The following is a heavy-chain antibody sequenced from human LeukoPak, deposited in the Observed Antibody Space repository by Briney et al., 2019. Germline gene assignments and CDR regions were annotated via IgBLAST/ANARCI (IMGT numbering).Heavy chain of an antibody. D-gene: IGHD3-3*01. J-gene: IGHJ6*02. CDR2: ISNDGSKK. CDR1: GFTFSSYG. CDR3: ARDLPTIYGFQDYYGMDV. Sequence: GGSLRLSCAASGFTFSSYGMHWVRQAPGKGLDWVAVISNDGSKKYYADSVKGRFTISRDNSKNTLSLQVSSLRTEDTAVYYCARDLPTIYGFQDYYGMDVWGQGTTVTVSS. V-gene: IGHV3-30*03.